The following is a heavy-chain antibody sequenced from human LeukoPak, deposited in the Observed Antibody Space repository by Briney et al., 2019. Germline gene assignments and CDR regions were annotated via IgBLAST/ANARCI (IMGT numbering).Heavy chain of an antibody. CDR1: GGSISSGGYS. D-gene: IGHD1-14*01. Sequence: SETLSLTCAVSGGSISSGGYSWSWIRQPPGKGLEWIGYIYHSGSTYYNPSLKSRATLSIDTSKNQFSLKLSSVTAADTAVYFCTRDRKYYEIWGQGTMVTVSS. CDR2: IYHSGST. J-gene: IGHJ3*02. V-gene: IGHV4-30-2*01. CDR3: TRDRKYYEI.